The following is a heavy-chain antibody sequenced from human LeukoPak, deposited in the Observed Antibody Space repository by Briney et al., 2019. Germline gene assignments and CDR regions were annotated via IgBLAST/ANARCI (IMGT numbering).Heavy chain of an antibody. CDR3: AKEGRYTSNWYDYFDN. Sequence: GGSRRLSCAASGFTVSSNYMSWVRQAPGKGLDWVSAISGVGDKTYHAGSVKGRFTVSRENSTNTLYLQMNSLRAADTAVYYCAKEGRYTSNWYDYFDNWGQGALVTASS. J-gene: IGHJ4*02. D-gene: IGHD6-13*01. CDR2: ISGVGDKT. CDR1: GFTVSSNY. V-gene: IGHV3-23*01.